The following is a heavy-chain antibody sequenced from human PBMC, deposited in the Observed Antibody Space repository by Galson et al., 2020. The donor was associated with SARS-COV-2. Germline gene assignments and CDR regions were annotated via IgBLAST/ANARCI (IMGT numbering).Heavy chain of an antibody. V-gene: IGHV4-61*02. Sequence: SETLSLTCTVSGGTISSGSYYWSWIRPPAGKGLEWIGRIYTSGSTNYNPSLKSRVTISVDTSKNQFSLKLSSVTAADTAVYYCARGPANYYYYYMDVWGKGTTVTISS. CDR3: ARGPANYYYYYMDV. J-gene: IGHJ6*03. CDR1: GGTISSGSYY. CDR2: IYTSGST.